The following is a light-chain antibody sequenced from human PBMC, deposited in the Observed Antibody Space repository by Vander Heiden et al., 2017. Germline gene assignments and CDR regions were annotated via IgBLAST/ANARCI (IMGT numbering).Light chain of an antibody. Sequence: SYELTQQPSVSVSPGQTARNTRSGNALPKQSAYWYQQKPGQAPVLVIYKDSGRPSVIPERFSCTSSGTTVTLTISRDQAEDDADYYCQSADSSGIYVVFSGGTKLTVL. V-gene: IGLV3-25*03. CDR3: QSADSSGIYVV. CDR1: ALPKQS. CDR2: KDS. J-gene: IGLJ2*01.